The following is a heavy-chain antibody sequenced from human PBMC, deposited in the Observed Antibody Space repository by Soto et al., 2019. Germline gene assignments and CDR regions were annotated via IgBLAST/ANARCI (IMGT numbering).Heavy chain of an antibody. CDR2: IYYSGST. D-gene: IGHD6-13*01. J-gene: IGHJ5*02. V-gene: IGHV4-59*01. CDR1: GGSISSYY. CDR3: ARVPYSSSWYFVNWFDP. Sequence: SETLSLTCTVSGGSISSYYWSWIRQPPGKGLEWIGYIYYSGSTNYNPSLKSRVTISVDTSKNQFSLKLSSVTAADTAVYYCARVPYSSSWYFVNWFDPWGQGTLVTVSS.